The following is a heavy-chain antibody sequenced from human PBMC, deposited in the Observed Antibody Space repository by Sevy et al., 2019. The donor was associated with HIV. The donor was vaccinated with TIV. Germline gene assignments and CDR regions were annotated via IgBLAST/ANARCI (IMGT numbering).Heavy chain of an antibody. CDR3: ARGAVVTRTAAAPVLDF. CDR2: IYNNIGST. CDR1: DDSINSYY. Sequence: SESLSLTCSVSDDSINSYYWSWIRQPPGKGLEWIGYIYNNIGSTSYNPSLTSRVTISVDTSKNHFSLKLTSLTAADTAIYYCARGAVVTRTAAAPVLDFWGLGSLVTVSS. V-gene: IGHV4-59*08. D-gene: IGHD2-2*01. J-gene: IGHJ4*02.